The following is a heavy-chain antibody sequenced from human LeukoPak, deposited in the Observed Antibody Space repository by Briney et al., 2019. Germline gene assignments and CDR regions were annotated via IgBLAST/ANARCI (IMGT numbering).Heavy chain of an antibody. V-gene: IGHV4-59*01. J-gene: IGHJ4*02. D-gene: IGHD6-19*01. CDR2: IYYTGST. CDR1: GGSINSYY. Sequence: SETLSLTCTVSGGSINSYYWSWIRQPPGKGLEWIGYIYYTGSTNNNPSLESRVTISVDASNNHFSLKLSSVTAADTAIYYCARAGGWHFDYWGQGTLVTVSS. CDR3: ARAGGWHFDY.